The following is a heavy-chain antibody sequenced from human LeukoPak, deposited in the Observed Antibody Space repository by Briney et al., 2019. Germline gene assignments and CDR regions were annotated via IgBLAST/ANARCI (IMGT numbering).Heavy chain of an antibody. CDR2: MYSRGDT. Sequence: GGSLRLSCAASGFTVSDNYMSWVRPAPGKGLEVVSVMYSRGDTYYADSVKGRFTFSRDISKNTLYLQMNGLRTEDTAMYYCARDAPQVPAAGVLASWGQGTLVTVSS. J-gene: IGHJ5*02. CDR3: ARDAPQVPAAGVLAS. D-gene: IGHD6-13*01. V-gene: IGHV3-53*01. CDR1: GFTVSDNY.